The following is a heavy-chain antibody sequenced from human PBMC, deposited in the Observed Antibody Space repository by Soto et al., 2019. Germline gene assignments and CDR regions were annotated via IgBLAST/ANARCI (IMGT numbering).Heavy chain of an antibody. V-gene: IGHV4-39*01. CDR3: ARLSGIQLWSGSYLDY. J-gene: IGHJ4*02. Sequence: SETLSLTCTVSGGSISSSSYYWGWIRQPPGKGLEWIGSIYYSGSTHYNPSLKSRVTISVDTSKNQFSLKLSSVTAADTAVYYCARLSGIQLWSGSYLDYWGQGTLVTVSS. D-gene: IGHD5-18*01. CDR1: GGSISSSSYY. CDR2: IYYSGST.